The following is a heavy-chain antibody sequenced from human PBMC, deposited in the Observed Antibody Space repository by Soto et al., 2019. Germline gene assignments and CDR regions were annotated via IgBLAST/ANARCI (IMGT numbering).Heavy chain of an antibody. D-gene: IGHD3-22*01. J-gene: IGHJ4*02. Sequence: EVQLLESGGGLVQPGGSLRLSCAASGFTFSSYAMSWVRQAPGKGLEWVSAISGSGGSTYYADSVKGRFTISRDNSKSTLDLHMNSKRAEDTALDHCAKDPRQNSSGSYSDYWGQGTLVTVSS. CDR2: ISGSGGST. CDR3: AKDPRQNSSGSYSDY. CDR1: GFTFSSYA. V-gene: IGHV3-23*01.